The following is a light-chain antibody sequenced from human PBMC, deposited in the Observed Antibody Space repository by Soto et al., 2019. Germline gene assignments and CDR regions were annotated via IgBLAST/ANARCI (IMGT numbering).Light chain of an antibody. J-gene: IGLJ3*02. CDR2: EVS. CDR3: NSYTNTDTFWV. V-gene: IGLV2-14*01. Sequence: QSALTQPASVSGSPGQSITISCTGTSSDVGGYNHVSWYQQHSGKVPKVIIYEVSNRPSGVSDRFSSSKSGNTASLTISGLQPEDEADYYCNSYTNTDTFWVFGGGTKVTVL. CDR1: SSDVGGYNH.